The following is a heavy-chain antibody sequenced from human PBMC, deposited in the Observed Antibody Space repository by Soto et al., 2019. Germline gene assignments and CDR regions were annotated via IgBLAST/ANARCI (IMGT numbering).Heavy chain of an antibody. CDR3: AKNGQPPYYYYGMDV. J-gene: IGHJ6*01. Sequence: QGQLVQPGGEVKKPGASVKVSCKASGYTFTRYGISWVRQAPGQGLEWMGWISGYNGDTKYAQKFQGRVTMTVDTPTTTAYMELRSLTSDDRAVYYCAKNGQPPYYYYGMDVW. CDR1: GYTFTRYG. V-gene: IGHV1-18*01. CDR2: ISGYNGDT. D-gene: IGHD2-8*01.